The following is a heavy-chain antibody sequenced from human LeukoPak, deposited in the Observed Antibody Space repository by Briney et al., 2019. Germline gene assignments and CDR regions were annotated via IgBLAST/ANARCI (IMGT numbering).Heavy chain of an antibody. CDR2: IYYSGST. V-gene: IGHV4-39*01. J-gene: IGHJ6*03. CDR1: GGSISSSSYN. D-gene: IGHD2-2*01. Sequence: SETQSLTCTVSGGSISSSSYNWGWIRQPPGKGLEWIGSIYYSGSTYYNPSLKSRVTISVDTSKNQFSLKLSSVTAADTAVYYCARSQLNYYYYYMDVWGKGTTVTVSS. CDR3: ARSQLNYYYYYMDV.